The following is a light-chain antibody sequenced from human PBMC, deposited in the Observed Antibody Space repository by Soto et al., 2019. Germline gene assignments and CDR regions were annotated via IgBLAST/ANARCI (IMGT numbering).Light chain of an antibody. J-gene: IGKJ2*01. CDR2: DAS. V-gene: IGKV1-33*01. CDR1: QDIRDS. CDR3: LQHDHCPPT. Sequence: DVQMTQSPSSLSASVGDRVTMTCQASQDIRDSLNWYQQKAGEAPKLLIYDASDLETGVPSRFSGGGSGTDFTFTISSLQPEDIATYYCLQHDHCPPTFGQGTK.